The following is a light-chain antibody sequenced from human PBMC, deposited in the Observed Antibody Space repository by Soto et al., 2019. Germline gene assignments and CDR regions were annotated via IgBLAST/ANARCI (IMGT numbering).Light chain of an antibody. Sequence: TQSPSSLSASVGDKVTITCRASQGIRSDLAWYQQKPGQAPRLLIYGTSNRATGIPDRFSGSGSGTDFTLTINRLEPEDFAVYHCQQYGYSSYIFGQGTNLEIK. CDR3: QQYGYSSYI. J-gene: IGKJ2*01. CDR2: GTS. V-gene: IGKV3-20*01. CDR1: QGIRSD.